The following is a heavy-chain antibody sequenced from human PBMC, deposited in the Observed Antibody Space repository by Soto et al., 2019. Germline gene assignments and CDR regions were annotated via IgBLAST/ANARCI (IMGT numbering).Heavy chain of an antibody. CDR2: ISPHNGNT. Sequence: HVQLVQSGGELKKPGASVKVSCNTSGYTFNTYFITWVRQAPGQGLEWMGWISPHNGNTNYAEKFQGRVTMTADTITKTAYMELRNLRIDDKDVYYCARDTGNSFDYWGQGTPVTVSS. CDR1: GYTFNTYF. V-gene: IGHV1-18*01. CDR3: ARDTGNSFDY. J-gene: IGHJ4*02.